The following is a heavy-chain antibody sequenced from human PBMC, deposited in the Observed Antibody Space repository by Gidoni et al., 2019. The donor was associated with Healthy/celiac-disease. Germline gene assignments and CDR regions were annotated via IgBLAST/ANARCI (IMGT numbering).Heavy chain of an antibody. J-gene: IGHJ3*02. V-gene: IGHV1-2*04. CDR2: INPNSGGT. D-gene: IGHD2-15*01. Sequence: QVQLVQSGAEVKKPGASVKVSCKASGYTFTGYYMHWVRQAPGQGLEWMGWINPNSGGTNYAQKFQGWVTMTRDTSISTAYMELSRLRSDDTAVYYCARGVVVVAATPILYAFDIWGQGTMVTVSS. CDR3: ARGVVVVAATPILYAFDI. CDR1: GYTFTGYY.